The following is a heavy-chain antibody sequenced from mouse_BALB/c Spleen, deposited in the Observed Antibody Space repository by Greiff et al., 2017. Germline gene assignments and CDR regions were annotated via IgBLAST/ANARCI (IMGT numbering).Heavy chain of an antibody. D-gene: IGHD1-1*01. J-gene: IGHJ2*01. CDR3: ARGGTTGYFDY. V-gene: IGHV1-87*01. Sequence: QVQLKQSGAELARPGASVKLSCKASGYTFTSYWMQWVKQRPGQGLEWIGAIYPGDGDTRYTQKFKGKATLTADKSSSTAYMQLSSLASEDSAVYYCARGGTTGYFDYWGQGTTLTVSS. CDR2: IYPGDGDT. CDR1: GYTFTSYW.